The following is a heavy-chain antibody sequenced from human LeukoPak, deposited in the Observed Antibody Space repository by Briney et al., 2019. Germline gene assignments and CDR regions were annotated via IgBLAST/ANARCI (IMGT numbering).Heavy chain of an antibody. J-gene: IGHJ4*02. CDR3: ARGYSSSSPYFDY. CDR2: ISSSSSYI. D-gene: IGHD6-6*01. Sequence: GGSLRLSCAASGFTFSSYGMHWVRQAPGKGLEWVSSISSSSSYIYYADSVKGRFTISRDNAKNSLYLQMNSLRAEDTAVYYCARGYSSSSPYFDYWGQGTLVTVSS. CDR1: GFTFSSYG. V-gene: IGHV3-21*01.